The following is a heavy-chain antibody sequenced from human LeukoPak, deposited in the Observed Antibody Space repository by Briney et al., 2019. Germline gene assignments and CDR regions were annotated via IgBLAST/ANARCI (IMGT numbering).Heavy chain of an antibody. D-gene: IGHD3-9*01. CDR2: ISGYNGNT. J-gene: IGHJ4*02. CDR1: GYTFASYG. Sequence: GASVKVSCKASGYTFASYGITWVRQAPGQGLERMGWISGYNGNTNYAQRLRGRVTMTTDISTSTSYMELRSLRSDDTAVYYCAREDLTGYSFLGCWGQGTLVTVSS. CDR3: AREDLTGYSFLGC. V-gene: IGHV1-18*01.